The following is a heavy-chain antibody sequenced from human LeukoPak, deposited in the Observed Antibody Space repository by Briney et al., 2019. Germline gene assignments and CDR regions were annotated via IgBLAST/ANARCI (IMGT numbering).Heavy chain of an antibody. D-gene: IGHD1-26*01. V-gene: IGHV3-21*01. Sequence: GGSLRLSCAASGFIFDNYAMNWVRQAPGKGLEWVSSISSSNAFIYYADSVTGRFTISRDNPKNSLSLQMNSLRAEDTAVYYCASSLSGTSNYWGQGTLVTVSS. CDR3: ASSLSGTSNY. J-gene: IGHJ4*02. CDR2: ISSSNAFI. CDR1: GFIFDNYA.